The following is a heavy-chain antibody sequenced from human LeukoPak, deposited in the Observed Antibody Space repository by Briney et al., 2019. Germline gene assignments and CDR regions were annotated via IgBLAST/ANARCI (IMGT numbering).Heavy chain of an antibody. Sequence: ASVKVSCKASGYTFTGYYMHGLRQAPGQGLEWMGWINPNSGGTNYAQKFQGRVTMTRDTSISTAYMELSRLRSDDTAVCYCARDLNRFGVYSSGFRKDDYWGQGTLVTVSS. V-gene: IGHV1-2*02. D-gene: IGHD6-19*01. J-gene: IGHJ4*02. CDR2: INPNSGGT. CDR3: ARDLNRFGVYSSGFRKDDY. CDR1: GYTFTGYY.